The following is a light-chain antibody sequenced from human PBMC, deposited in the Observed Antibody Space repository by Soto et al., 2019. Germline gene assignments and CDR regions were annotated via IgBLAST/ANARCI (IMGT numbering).Light chain of an antibody. Sequence: NFMLAHPHSVSESPGKTVTISCTRSSGSIASSFVQWYQQRPGSAPTIVIYEDNERPSGVPDRFSGSIDSSSNSASLTISGLKTEDEADYYCQSYDSSSRVFGGGTKLTVL. V-gene: IGLV6-57*04. CDR1: SGSIASSF. CDR3: QSYDSSSRV. CDR2: EDN. J-gene: IGLJ2*01.